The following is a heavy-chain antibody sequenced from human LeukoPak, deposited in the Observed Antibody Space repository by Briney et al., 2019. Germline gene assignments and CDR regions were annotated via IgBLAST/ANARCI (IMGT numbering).Heavy chain of an antibody. CDR2: IKQDGSEK. CDR1: GFDFSHHW. V-gene: IGHV3-7*01. J-gene: IGHJ4*02. Sequence: GGSLTLSCAASGFDFSHHWMSWVRQSPGKGLEWVANIKQDGSEKYYVDPVVGRFTISRDNADNSLYLQMNSLRADDTAVYYCARDQQVSLDRGVIRSGVDHWGQGTLVTVSS. CDR3: ARDQQVSLDRGVIRSGVDH. D-gene: IGHD3-10*01.